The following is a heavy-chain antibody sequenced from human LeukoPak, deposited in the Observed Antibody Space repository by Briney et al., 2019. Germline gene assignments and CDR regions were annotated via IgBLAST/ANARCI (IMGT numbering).Heavy chain of an antibody. CDR3: ARDLQDYGDYAY. D-gene: IGHD4-17*01. Sequence: ASVNVSCKASVYTFTDYYIHGVRQAPGQGLEGMGWIHPNSGGTKYVQKFQGRVTMTRDTSISTAYVEPNNLRSDDTAVYYCARDLQDYGDYAYWGQGTLVTVSS. V-gene: IGHV1-2*02. CDR2: IHPNSGGT. J-gene: IGHJ4*02. CDR1: VYTFTDYY.